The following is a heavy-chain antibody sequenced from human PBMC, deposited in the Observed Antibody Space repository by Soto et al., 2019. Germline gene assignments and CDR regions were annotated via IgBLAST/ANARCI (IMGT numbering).Heavy chain of an antibody. Sequence: PGESLKISCKGSGYSFSSWWIGWVRQMPGKGLEWMGIIYPCDSDTRYSPSFQGQVTISADRYISTAYLQWSSLKASHTAMYYCARSPYQLVNAYYFEYWGQGTLVTVSS. CDR1: GYSFSSWW. J-gene: IGHJ4*02. CDR2: IYPCDSDT. CDR3: ARSPYQLVNAYYFEY. D-gene: IGHD6-6*01. V-gene: IGHV5-51*01.